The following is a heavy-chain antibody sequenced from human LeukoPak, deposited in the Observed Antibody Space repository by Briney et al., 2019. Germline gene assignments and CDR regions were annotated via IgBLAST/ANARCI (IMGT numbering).Heavy chain of an antibody. V-gene: IGHV1-8*03. J-gene: IGHJ4*02. CDR3: ARGRGSGWLFY. D-gene: IGHD6-19*01. CDR2: INPNSGNT. Sequence: ASVKVSCKASGYTFTGYYMHWVRQAPGQGLEWMGWINPNSGNTGYAQKFQGRVTITRDTSISTAYMELSSLRSEDTAVYYCARGRGSGWLFYWGQGTLVTVSS. CDR1: GYTFTGYY.